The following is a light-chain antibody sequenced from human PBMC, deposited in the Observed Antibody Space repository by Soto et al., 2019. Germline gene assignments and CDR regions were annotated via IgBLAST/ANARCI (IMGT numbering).Light chain of an antibody. V-gene: IGKV3-11*01. Sequence: EIVLTQSPATLSMSPGERATLSCRASQSVSNYLAWYQQKPGQAPRLLIYEASNRASGIPARFSGRGSGTDFTLTISSLEPEDFATYYCQQANSFPPTFGPGTKVDIK. CDR3: QQANSFPPT. J-gene: IGKJ3*01. CDR2: EAS. CDR1: QSVSNY.